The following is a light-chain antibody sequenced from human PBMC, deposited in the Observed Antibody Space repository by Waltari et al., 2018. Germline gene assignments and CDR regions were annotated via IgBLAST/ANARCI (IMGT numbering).Light chain of an antibody. CDR2: DAS. J-gene: IGKJ5*01. Sequence: DIQLTQSPPSLSASVGDRVTITCRASQSLSSWLAWYQQSPGKAPKLLVYDASTLQSGVPSRFSGSGSGTEFTLTISSLQPEDFATYYCQHYTRYSITFGQGTRLEIK. CDR3: QHYTRYSIT. CDR1: QSLSSW. V-gene: IGKV1-5*01.